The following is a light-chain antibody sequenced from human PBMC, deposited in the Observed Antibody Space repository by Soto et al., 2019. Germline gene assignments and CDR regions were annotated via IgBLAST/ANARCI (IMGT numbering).Light chain of an antibody. CDR1: QSVDRY. Sequence: EVVLTQSPVTLSLSPGERATLSCRASQSVDRYLAWYQQKPGQAPRLLIFDTSTRANGIPARFSGSGSGTDFTLTISRLEAEDFAVYYCQQRTNWPALTFGGGTKVEI. J-gene: IGKJ4*01. CDR3: QQRTNWPALT. V-gene: IGKV3-11*01. CDR2: DTS.